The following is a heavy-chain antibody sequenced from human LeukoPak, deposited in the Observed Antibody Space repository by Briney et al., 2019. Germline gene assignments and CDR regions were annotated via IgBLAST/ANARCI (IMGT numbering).Heavy chain of an antibody. CDR1: GYTFTKYF. Sequence: GASVKISCKAYGYTFTKYFLHWVRQAPGQGLEWMGWINPNGGGTIYAQKFQGRVTMTRDTSISTAYMEVNRLTSDDTAVYYCARDDYGDLQYFENWGQGTLVTVSS. CDR2: INPNGGGT. CDR3: ARDDYGDLQYFEN. D-gene: IGHD4-17*01. V-gene: IGHV1-2*02. J-gene: IGHJ4*02.